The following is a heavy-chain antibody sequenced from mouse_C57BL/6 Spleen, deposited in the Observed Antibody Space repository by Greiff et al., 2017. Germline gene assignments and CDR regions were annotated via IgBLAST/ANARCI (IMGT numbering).Heavy chain of an antibody. CDR2: IYPGSGST. D-gene: IGHD3-2*02. CDR1: GYTFTSYW. V-gene: IGHV1-55*01. CDR3: ARGGTAQEAWFAY. Sequence: QVQLQQPGAELVKPGASVKMSCKASGYTFTSYWITWVKQRPGQGLEWIGDIYPGSGSTNYNEKFKSKATLTVDTSSSTAYMQLSSLTSEDSAVYYCARGGTAQEAWFAYWGQGTLVTVSA. J-gene: IGHJ3*01.